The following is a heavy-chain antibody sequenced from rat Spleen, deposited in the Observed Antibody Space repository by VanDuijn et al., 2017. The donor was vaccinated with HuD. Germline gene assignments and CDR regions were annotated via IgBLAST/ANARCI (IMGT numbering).Heavy chain of an antibody. CDR3: TRSLYSSPLFDY. V-gene: IGHV2S30*01. J-gene: IGHJ2*01. CDR2: MRYDGDT. CDR1: EFSLTGNN. Sequence: QVQLKESGPGLVQPSQTLSLTCTVSEFSLTGNNIHWVRQSPGKGLEWVGRMRYDGDTSYNSALKSRLSISRDTSKSQVFLKMGSLQSDDTAIYYCTRSLYSSPLFDYWGQGVMVTVSS. D-gene: IGHD1-2*01.